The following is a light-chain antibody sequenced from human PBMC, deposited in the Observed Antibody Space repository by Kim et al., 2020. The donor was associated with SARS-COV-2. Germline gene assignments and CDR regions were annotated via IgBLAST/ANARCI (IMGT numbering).Light chain of an antibody. Sequence: QSALTQPASVSGSPGQSITISCTGTISDVGSYNLVSWYQQHPDKAPKLIVYGGSKWPSGVSNRFSSSKSGNTASLTISGLQAEDEADYYCCSYAGSHTYVFGTGTKVTVL. CDR1: ISDVGSYNL. CDR3: CSYAGSHTYV. J-gene: IGLJ1*01. CDR2: GGS. V-gene: IGLV2-23*01.